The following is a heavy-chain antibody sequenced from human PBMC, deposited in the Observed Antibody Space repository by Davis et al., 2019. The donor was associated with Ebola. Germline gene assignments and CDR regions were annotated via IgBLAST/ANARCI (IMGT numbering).Heavy chain of an antibody. V-gene: IGHV5-51*01. CDR1: GYKFTNYW. Sequence: GESLKISCKGSGYKFTNYWIGWVRQMPGKGLEWMGMIYPGDSDTRYSPSFQGPVTISVDQSISTAYLQWSSLKASDTAMYYCTRSISYRGSNSDYWGQGTLVTVSS. D-gene: IGHD4-23*01. J-gene: IGHJ4*02. CDR2: IYPGDSDT. CDR3: TRSISYRGSNSDY.